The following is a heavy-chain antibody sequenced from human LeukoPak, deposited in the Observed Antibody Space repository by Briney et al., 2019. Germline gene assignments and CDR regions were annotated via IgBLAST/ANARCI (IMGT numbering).Heavy chain of an antibody. Sequence: GGSLRLSCAASGFTVSSNYMSWVRQASGKGLEWVSVIYSGGSTYYADSVKGRFTISRDNSKNTLYLQMNSLRAEDTAVYYCARIAVAGHFDYWGQGTLVTVSS. V-gene: IGHV3-53*01. CDR3: ARIAVAGHFDY. CDR2: IYSGGST. J-gene: IGHJ4*02. D-gene: IGHD6-19*01. CDR1: GFTVSSNY.